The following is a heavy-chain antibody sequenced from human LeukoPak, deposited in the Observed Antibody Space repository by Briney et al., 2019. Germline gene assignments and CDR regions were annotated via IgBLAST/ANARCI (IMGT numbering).Heavy chain of an antibody. CDR1: GYTFTGYY. V-gene: IGHV1-46*01. CDR2: INPSGGST. CDR3: ARDRYVVNNWFDP. D-gene: IGHD3-9*01. J-gene: IGHJ5*02. Sequence: ASVKVSCKASGYTFTGYYMHWVRQAPGQGLEWMGIINPSGGSTNHAQKFQGRVSMTRDMSTSTVYMELSSLRSEDTAVYYCARDRYVVNNWFDPWGQGTLVTVFS.